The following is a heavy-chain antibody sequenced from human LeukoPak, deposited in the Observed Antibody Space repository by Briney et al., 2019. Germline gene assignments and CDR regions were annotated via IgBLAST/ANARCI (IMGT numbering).Heavy chain of an antibody. CDR1: GGSISSYY. D-gene: IGHD2-2*01. CDR2: IYYSGST. Sequence: PSETLSLTCTVSGGSISSYYWSWIRQPPGKGLEWIGYIYYSGSTYYNPSLKSRVTISVDTSKNQFSLKLSSVTAADTAVYYCARADIKYQLLTHFDYWGQGTLVTVSS. V-gene: IGHV4-59*06. J-gene: IGHJ4*02. CDR3: ARADIKYQLLTHFDY.